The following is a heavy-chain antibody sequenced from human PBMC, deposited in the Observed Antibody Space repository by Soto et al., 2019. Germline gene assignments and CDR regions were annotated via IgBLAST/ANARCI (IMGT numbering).Heavy chain of an antibody. CDR3: ARAPYGSGSYSWFAP. CDR1: GFTFSSYW. CDR2: INTDGSST. D-gene: IGHD3-10*01. V-gene: IGHV3-74*01. J-gene: IGHJ5*02. Sequence: GGSLRLSCAASGFTFSSYWMYWVRQAPGKGLVWVSRINTDGSSTNYADSVKGRFTISRDNAKNTLYLQMNSLRAEDTAVYYCARAPYGSGSYSWFAPWGQGTLVTVS.